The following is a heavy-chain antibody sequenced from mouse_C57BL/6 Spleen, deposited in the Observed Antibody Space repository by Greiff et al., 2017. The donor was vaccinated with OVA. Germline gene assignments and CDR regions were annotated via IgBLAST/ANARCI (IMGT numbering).Heavy chain of an antibody. CDR2: IDPSDSYT. CDR3: ARKRVRSAMDY. CDR1: GYTFTSYW. V-gene: IGHV1-50*01. J-gene: IGHJ4*01. Sequence: QVQLQQPGAELVKPGASVKLSCKASGYTFTSYWMQWVKQRPGQGLEWIGEIDPSDSYTNYNQKFKGKATLTVDTSSSTAYMQLSSLTSEDSAVYYCARKRVRSAMDYWGQGTSVTVSS.